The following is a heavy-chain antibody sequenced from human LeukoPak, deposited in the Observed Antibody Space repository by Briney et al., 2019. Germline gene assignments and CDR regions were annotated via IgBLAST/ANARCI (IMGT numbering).Heavy chain of an antibody. J-gene: IGHJ4*02. CDR2: ISSSGSTI. CDR1: GFTFSSYE. V-gene: IGHV3-48*03. CDR3: ARIPYSSVPATAISGFDY. D-gene: IGHD2-2*01. Sequence: GSLRLSCAASGFTFSSYEMNWVRQAPGKGLEWVSYISSSGSTIYYADSVKGRFTISRDNAKNSLYLQMNSLRAEDTAVYYCARIPYSSVPATAISGFDYWGQGTLVTVSS.